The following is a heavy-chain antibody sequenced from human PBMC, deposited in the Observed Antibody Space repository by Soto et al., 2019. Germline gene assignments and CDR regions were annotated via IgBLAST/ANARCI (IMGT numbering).Heavy chain of an antibody. V-gene: IGHV3-48*02. CDR2: ISSSSSTI. CDR3: ARDLKVTVTTLIQYYYGMDV. CDR1: GFTFSSYS. Sequence: GGSLRLSCAASGFTFSSYSMNWVRQAPGKGLEWVSYISSSSSTIYYADSVKGRFTISRDNAKNSLYLQMNSLRDEDTAVYYCARDLKVTVTTLIQYYYGMDVWGQGTTVTVSS. J-gene: IGHJ6*02. D-gene: IGHD1-7*01.